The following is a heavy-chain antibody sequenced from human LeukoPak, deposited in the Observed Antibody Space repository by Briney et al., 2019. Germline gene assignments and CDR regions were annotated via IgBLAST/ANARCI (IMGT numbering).Heavy chain of an antibody. CDR1: GFTFSSYA. J-gene: IGHJ6*02. CDR3: AKDATSRQWLPQLDYYGMDV. D-gene: IGHD6-19*01. CDR2: ISGSGGST. Sequence: TGRSLRLSCAASGFTFSSYAMHWVRQAPGKGLEWVSAISGSGGSTYYADSVKGRFTISRDNSKNTLYLQMNSLRAEDTAVYYCAKDATSRQWLPQLDYYGMDVWGQGTTVTVSS. V-gene: IGHV3-23*01.